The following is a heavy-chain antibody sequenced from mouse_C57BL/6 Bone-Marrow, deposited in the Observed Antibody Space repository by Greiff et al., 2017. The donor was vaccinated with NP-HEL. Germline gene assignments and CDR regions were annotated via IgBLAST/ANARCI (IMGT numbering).Heavy chain of an antibody. V-gene: IGHV5-4*03. J-gene: IGHJ2*01. CDR3: ARGGVITTVED. Sequence: EVMLVESGGGLVKPGGSLKLSCAASGFTFSSYAMSWVRQTPEKRLEWVATISDGGSYTYYPDNVKGRFTISRDNAKNNLYLQMSHLKSEDTAMYYCARGGVITTVEDWGQGTTLTVSS. D-gene: IGHD1-1*01. CDR2: ISDGGSYT. CDR1: GFTFSSYA.